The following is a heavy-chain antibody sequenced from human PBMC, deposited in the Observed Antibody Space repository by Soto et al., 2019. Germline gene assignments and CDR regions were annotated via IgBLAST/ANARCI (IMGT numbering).Heavy chain of an antibody. V-gene: IGHV3-23*01. D-gene: IGHD3-9*01. CDR1: GFTFSSYA. CDR3: AKLRYFDWSSYNWFEY. CDR2: ISGSGATT. J-gene: IGHJ5*01. Sequence: EVQLLESGGGLVQPGGSLRLSCAASGFTFSSYAMTWVRQAPGKGLEWVSGISGSGATTSYADSVKGRFTVSRDNSKNTLYLQMNSLSVEDTAVYYCAKLRYFDWSSYNWFEYWGQGTPVTVSS.